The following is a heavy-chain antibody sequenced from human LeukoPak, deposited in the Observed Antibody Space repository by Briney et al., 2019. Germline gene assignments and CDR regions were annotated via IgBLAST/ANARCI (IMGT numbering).Heavy chain of an antibody. D-gene: IGHD6-13*01. V-gene: IGHV4-38-2*02. Sequence: SVTLSLTCTVSGYSISSGYYWGWIRQPPGKGLEWIGSIYHSGSTYYNPSLKSRVTISVDTSKNQFSLKLSSVTAADTAVYYCARARRIAAAGPFDYWGQGTLVTVSS. CDR2: IYHSGST. J-gene: IGHJ4*02. CDR1: GYSISSGYY. CDR3: ARARRIAAAGPFDY.